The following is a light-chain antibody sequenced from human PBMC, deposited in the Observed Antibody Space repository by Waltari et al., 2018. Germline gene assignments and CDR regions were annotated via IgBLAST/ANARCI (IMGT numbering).Light chain of an antibody. CDR1: SSDVGGYNY. CDR3: CSYAGSYVV. CDR2: DFS. J-gene: IGLJ2*01. V-gene: IGLV2-11*01. Sequence: QSALTQPRSVSGSPGQSVTISCTGTSSDVGGYNYVSWYQPYPGKAPKLMIYDFSKRPSGVPDRFSGSKSGNTASLTISGLQAEDEADYYCCSYAGSYVVFGGGTKLTVL.